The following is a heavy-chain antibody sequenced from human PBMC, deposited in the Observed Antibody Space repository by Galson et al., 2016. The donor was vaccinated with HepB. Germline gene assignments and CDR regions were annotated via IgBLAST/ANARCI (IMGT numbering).Heavy chain of an antibody. J-gene: IGHJ5*02. CDR3: ANCPWVRGVYPFDP. D-gene: IGHD3-10*01. CDR1: GFTFSSYA. Sequence: SLRLSCAASGFTFSSYAMNWVRQAPGKGLEWVSAILNSGASTSYADSVKGRFTVSRDNSKNTVYLQMNNLRAEDTAVYYCANCPWVRGVYPFDPWGQGTLVTFSS. V-gene: IGHV3-23*01. CDR2: ILNSGAST.